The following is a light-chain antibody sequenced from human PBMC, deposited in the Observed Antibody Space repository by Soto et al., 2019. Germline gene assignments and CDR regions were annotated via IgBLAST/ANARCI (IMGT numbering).Light chain of an antibody. CDR1: SSDIGAYNY. J-gene: IGLJ2*01. V-gene: IGLV2-14*03. Sequence: QSALTQPTSVSGSPGQSITISCTGTSSDIGAYNYVSWYQQHPGKAPKLMIRDVRNRPSGVSNRFSGSKSGNTASLTISGLQDEDEDDYYSSWYTSSSSVVFGGGTKVTVL. CDR2: DVR. CDR3: SWYTSSSSVV.